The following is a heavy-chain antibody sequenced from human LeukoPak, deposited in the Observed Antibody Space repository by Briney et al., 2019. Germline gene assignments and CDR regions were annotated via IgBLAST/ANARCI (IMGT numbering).Heavy chain of an antibody. CDR2: ISGDGSTT. J-gene: IGHJ4*02. CDR1: GFTFSNYW. D-gene: IGHD3-22*01. CDR3: VRLIEDSSSWGRN. Sequence: GGSLRLSCAASGFTFSNYWMHWVRQAPGRGLVWVSRISGDGSTTAYADSVKGRFTISRDNAKKTLYLQMNSLRAEDTALYYCVRLIEDSSSWGRNWGQGTLVTVSS. V-gene: IGHV3-74*01.